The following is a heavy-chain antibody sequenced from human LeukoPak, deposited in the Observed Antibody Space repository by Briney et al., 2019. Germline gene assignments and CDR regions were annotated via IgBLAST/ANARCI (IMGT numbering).Heavy chain of an antibody. J-gene: IGHJ6*02. CDR1: GDSVRRSF. Sequence: SETLSLTCSVPGDSVRRSFWSWIRQPPGKGRGWIGYVHSIGGSNYKHSLQSRVSISMDTYKNQFSLKLHSVSAADKDKYYCERVNKVVEIPGRVYYYYGMDVWGQGTTVIVSS. CDR2: VHSIGGS. V-gene: IGHV4-59*02. CDR3: ERVNKVVEIPGRVYYYYGMDV. D-gene: IGHD2-15*01.